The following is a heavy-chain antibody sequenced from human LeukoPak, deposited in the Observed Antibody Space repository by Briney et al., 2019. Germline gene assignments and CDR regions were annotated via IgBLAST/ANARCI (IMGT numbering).Heavy chain of an antibody. CDR3: TSTYYYDSSSYSHCGY. V-gene: IGHV3-73*01. CDR2: IGSKANSYGT. Sequence: GGSLKLSCAASGFTFSGSAMHWVRQASGKGLEWVGRIGSKANSYGTACAASVKGRFTISRDDSKNTAYLQINSLKTEDTAVYYCTSTYYYDSSSYSHCGYWGQGTLVTVSS. D-gene: IGHD3-22*01. CDR1: GFTFSGSA. J-gene: IGHJ4*02.